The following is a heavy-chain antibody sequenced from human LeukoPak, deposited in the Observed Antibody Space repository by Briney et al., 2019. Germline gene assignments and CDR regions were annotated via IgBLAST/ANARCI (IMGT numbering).Heavy chain of an antibody. CDR1: GFSVSSNY. Sequence: PGGSLRLSCAASGFSVSSNYMTWVRQAPGKGLEWVSVIHSSGRAYYADSVKGRFTTSRDNSKNTLDLQMNSLSVEDTAVYYCVGVETITMVRGASGDVWGKGTTVTVSS. CDR2: IHSSGRA. V-gene: IGHV3-66*02. J-gene: IGHJ6*04. D-gene: IGHD3-10*01. CDR3: VGVETITMVRGASGDV.